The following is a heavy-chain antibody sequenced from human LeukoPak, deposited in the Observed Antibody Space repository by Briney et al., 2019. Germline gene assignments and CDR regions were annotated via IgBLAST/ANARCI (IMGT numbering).Heavy chain of an antibody. CDR2: IDPSDSYT. J-gene: IGHJ4*02. CDR3: ARHSGGELSGTYYFDY. CDR1: GYSFTTYW. D-gene: IGHD1-26*01. V-gene: IGHV5-10-1*01. Sequence: NLGESLKISCKGSGYSFTTYWISWVRQMPGKGLEWMGRIDPSDSYTNYSPSFQGHVTISVDKSISTAYLQWSSLKASDTAMYYCARHSGGELSGTYYFDYWGQGMLVTVSS.